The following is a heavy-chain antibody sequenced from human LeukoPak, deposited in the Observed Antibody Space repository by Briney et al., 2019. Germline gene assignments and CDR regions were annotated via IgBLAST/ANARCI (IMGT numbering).Heavy chain of an antibody. Sequence: SVKVSCRASGGTFSSYAISWVRQAPGQGLEWMGGIIPIFGTANYAQKFQGRVTITADESTSTAYMELSSLRSEDTAVYYCARASRKGRYYYGSGSYYLYFDYWGQGTLVTVSS. J-gene: IGHJ4*02. D-gene: IGHD3-10*01. CDR1: GGTFSSYA. V-gene: IGHV1-69*13. CDR3: ARASRKGRYYYGSGSYYLYFDY. CDR2: IIPIFGTA.